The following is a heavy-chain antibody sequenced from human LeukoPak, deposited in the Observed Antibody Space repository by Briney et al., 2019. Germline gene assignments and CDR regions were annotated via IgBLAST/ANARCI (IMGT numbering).Heavy chain of an antibody. D-gene: IGHD3-3*01. V-gene: IGHV4-4*07. CDR3: ARGKRITIFAVVIAPIDY. J-gene: IGHJ4*02. CDR1: GGSISSYY. Sequence: SETLSLTCTVSGGSISSYYWSWIRQPAGKGLEWIGRIYTSGSTNYNPSLKRRVTISVDKSKNQFSLKLSSVTAADTAVDYCARGKRITIFAVVIAPIDYWGQGTLVTVSS. CDR2: IYTSGST.